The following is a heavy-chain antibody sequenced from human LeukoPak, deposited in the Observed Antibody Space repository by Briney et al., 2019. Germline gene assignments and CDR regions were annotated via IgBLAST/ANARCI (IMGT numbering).Heavy chain of an antibody. D-gene: IGHD3-22*01. J-gene: IGHJ4*02. CDR2: ISYDGSNK. CDR1: GFTFSSYG. V-gene: IGHV3-30*03. CDR3: ARGLNYYDSSGYYFSYYFDY. Sequence: GGSLRLSCAASGFTFSSYGMHWVRQAPGKGLEWVAVISYDGSNKYYADSVKGRFTISRDNSKNTLYLQMNSLRAEDTALYYCARGLNYYDSSGYYFSYYFDYWGQGTLVTVSS.